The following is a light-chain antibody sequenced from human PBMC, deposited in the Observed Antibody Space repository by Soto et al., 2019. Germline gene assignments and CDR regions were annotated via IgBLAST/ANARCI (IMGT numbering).Light chain of an antibody. CDR2: DVN. Sequence: QSVLTQPPSASGSPGQSVTISCTGTSSDVDAYIFVSWYQQHPGKAPKLMIYDVNRRPSGVPDRFSGSKSGNTASPTVSGLQAEDEADYYCVSFAGGTYVFGTGTKVNVL. V-gene: IGLV2-8*01. CDR1: SSDVDAYIF. J-gene: IGLJ1*01. CDR3: VSFAGGTYV.